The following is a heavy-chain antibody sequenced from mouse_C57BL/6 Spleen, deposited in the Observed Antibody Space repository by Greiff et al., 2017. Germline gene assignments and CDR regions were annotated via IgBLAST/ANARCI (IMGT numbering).Heavy chain of an antibody. CDR1: GYAFSSSW. J-gene: IGHJ4*01. V-gene: IGHV1-82*01. Sequence: QVQLKESGPELVKPGASVKISCKASGYAFSSSWMNWVKQRPGKGLEWIGRIYPGDGDTNYNGKFKGKATLTADKSSSTAYMQLSSLTSEDSAVYFCAITTVVAKYAMDYWGQGTSVTVSS. CDR3: AITTVVAKYAMDY. CDR2: IYPGDGDT. D-gene: IGHD1-1*01.